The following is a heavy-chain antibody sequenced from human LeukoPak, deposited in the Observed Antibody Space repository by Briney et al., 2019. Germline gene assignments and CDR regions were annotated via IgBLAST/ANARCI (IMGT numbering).Heavy chain of an antibody. CDR3: AKVKGKDGVRDAYDI. CDR2: ISNSGDNT. V-gene: IGHV3-23*01. CDR1: GFIFSNSA. D-gene: IGHD3-10*01. J-gene: IGHJ3*02. Sequence: PGGSLRLSCAASGFIFSNSAMTWVRQVPGKGLEWVSSISNSGDNTYYAGFVKGRFTIARDNAKNTLYLQVISLRAEDTALYYCAKVKGKDGVRDAYDIWGQGTMVTVSS.